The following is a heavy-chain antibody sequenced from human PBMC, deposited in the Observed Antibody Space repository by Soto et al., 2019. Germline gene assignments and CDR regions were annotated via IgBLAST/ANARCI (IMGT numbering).Heavy chain of an antibody. CDR1: GGSISRYF. CDR2: IFYTGST. CDR3: AHFSDLEWFDP. Sequence: QVQLQESGPGLVRPSETLSLTCTVSGGSISRYFWSWIRQSPGKGLEWIGYIFYTGSTTYNPSLKSRVTISIDTSTNPFSLKLSSLTAADTAVYYCAHFSDLEWFDPWGQGTLVTVSS. D-gene: IGHD2-21*01. V-gene: IGHV4-59*01. J-gene: IGHJ5*02.